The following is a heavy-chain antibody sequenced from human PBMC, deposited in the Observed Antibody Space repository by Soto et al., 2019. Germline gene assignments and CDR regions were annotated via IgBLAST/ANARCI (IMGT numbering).Heavy chain of an antibody. CDR1: GYTFTSYG. D-gene: IGHD6-13*01. J-gene: IGHJ4*02. CDR3: AGDWAAAGPFDY. V-gene: IGHV1-18*01. CDR2: ISAYNGNT. Sequence: QVQLVQSGAEVKKPGASVKVSCKASGYTFTSYGISWVRQAPGQGLEWMGWISAYNGNTNYAQKLQGRATMTTDTSTSTAYMELRSLGSDDTAVDYCAGDWAAAGPFDYWGQGTLVTVSS.